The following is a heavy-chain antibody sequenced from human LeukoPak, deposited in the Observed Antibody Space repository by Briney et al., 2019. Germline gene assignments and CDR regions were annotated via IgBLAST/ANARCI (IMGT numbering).Heavy chain of an antibody. V-gene: IGHV4-59*01. D-gene: IGHD5-24*01. CDR2: IYYSGST. Sequence: SETLSLTCTVSGGSISSYYWSWIRQPPGKGLEWIGYIYYSGSTNYNPSLKSRVTISVDTSKNQFSLKLSSVTAADTAVYYCARVGEDGYNFSFYYYYYYMDVWGKGTTVTISS. CDR1: GGSISSYY. J-gene: IGHJ6*03. CDR3: ARVGEDGYNFSFYYYYYYMDV.